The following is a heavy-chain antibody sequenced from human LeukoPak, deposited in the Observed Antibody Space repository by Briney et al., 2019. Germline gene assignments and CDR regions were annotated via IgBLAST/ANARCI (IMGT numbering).Heavy chain of an antibody. CDR1: GFTFSSYG. CDR3: ARDVTGYHDLDY. Sequence: PGGSLRLSCAASGFTFSSYGMSWVRQAPGKGLEWVSAISGSGGSTYYADSVKGRFTISRDNSKNTLYLQMNSLRAEDTAVYYCARDVTGYHDLDYWGQGTLVTVSS. V-gene: IGHV3-23*01. J-gene: IGHJ4*02. CDR2: ISGSGGST. D-gene: IGHD3-9*01.